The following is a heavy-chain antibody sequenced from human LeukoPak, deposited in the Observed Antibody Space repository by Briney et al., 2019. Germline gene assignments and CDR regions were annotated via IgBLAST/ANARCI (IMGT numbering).Heavy chain of an antibody. CDR3: ARELLGEGPDAFDV. D-gene: IGHD3-16*01. Sequence: GTSLRLSCKTSGFILSNYAMHWVRQAPGKGLDWVAMIWHDGATKFYADSVKGRFTISRDNSKDTLYLQMDSLRAEDTAVFYCARELLGEGPDAFDVWGQGTIVTVSS. CDR2: IWHDGATK. V-gene: IGHV3-33*01. J-gene: IGHJ3*01. CDR1: GFILSNYA.